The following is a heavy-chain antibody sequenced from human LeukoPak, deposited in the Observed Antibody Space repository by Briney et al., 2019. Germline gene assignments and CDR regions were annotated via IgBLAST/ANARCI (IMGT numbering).Heavy chain of an antibody. V-gene: IGHV4-38-2*02. CDR2: IYHSGGT. D-gene: IGHD3-22*01. CDR3: ARVPLKDYYDSSGYYFFDY. CDR1: GYSITSGYY. Sequence: PSETLSLTCTVSGYSITSGYYWGWIRQPPGKGLEWIGSIYHSGGTYYNSSLKSRVTISLDTSKNQFSLKLSSVTAADTAVYYCARVPLKDYYDSSGYYFFDYWGQGTLVTVSS. J-gene: IGHJ4*02.